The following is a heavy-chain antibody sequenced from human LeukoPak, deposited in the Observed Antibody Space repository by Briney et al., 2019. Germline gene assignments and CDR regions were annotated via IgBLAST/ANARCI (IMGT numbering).Heavy chain of an antibody. Sequence: PSETLSLTCTVSGGSISSYYWSWIRQPPGKGLEWIGYIYYSGSTNYNPSLKSRVTISVDTSKNQFSLKLSSVTAADTAVYYCARLGPEARPGIAVAGTDPSGMDVWGQGTTVTVSS. V-gene: IGHV4-59*08. J-gene: IGHJ6*02. CDR3: ARLGPEARPGIAVAGTDPSGMDV. CDR1: GGSISSYY. D-gene: IGHD6-19*01. CDR2: IYYSGST.